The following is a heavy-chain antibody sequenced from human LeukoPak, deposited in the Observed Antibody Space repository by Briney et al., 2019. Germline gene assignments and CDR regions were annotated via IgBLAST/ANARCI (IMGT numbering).Heavy chain of an antibody. D-gene: IGHD2-8*02. CDR3: AGHHPRNTVDF. V-gene: IGHV4-59*08. CDR2: ISDIGSI. J-gene: IGHJ4*02. CDR1: GGSISIYY. Sequence: SETLSLTCTVSGGSISIYYWSWIRQPPGKGLEWIAYISDIGSINYNPSLKSRVTISLETSKNQFSLKLSSVTAADMAVYYCAGHHPRNTVDFWGQGTLVTVSS.